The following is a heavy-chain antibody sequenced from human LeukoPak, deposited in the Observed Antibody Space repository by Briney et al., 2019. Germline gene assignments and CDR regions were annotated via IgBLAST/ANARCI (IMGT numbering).Heavy chain of an antibody. V-gene: IGHV4-59*01. CDR1: GGSISAYY. J-gene: IGHJ6*02. D-gene: IGHD6-6*01. Sequence: SETLSLTCTVSGGSISAYYWSWIRQPPGKGLEWIGYIHYSGTTNYYPSLKSRVTIALDTSKNQFSLKLNSVTAADTAVYYCARDQPARPPIIHHYDGMDVWGQGTTVTVSS. CDR2: IHYSGTT. CDR3: ARDQPARPPIIHHYDGMDV.